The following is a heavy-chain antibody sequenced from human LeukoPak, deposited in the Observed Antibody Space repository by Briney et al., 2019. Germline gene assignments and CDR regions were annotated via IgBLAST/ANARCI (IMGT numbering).Heavy chain of an antibody. J-gene: IGHJ4*02. CDR1: GGSISSYY. D-gene: IGHD6-13*01. CDR3: ARHRGIAAHCFDY. Sequence: KPSETLSLTCTVSGGSISSYYWGWIRQPPGKGLEWIGSIYYSGSTYYNPSLKSRVTISVDTSKNQFSLKLSSVTAADTAVYYCARHRGIAAHCFDYWGQGTLVTVSS. CDR2: IYYSGST. V-gene: IGHV4-39*01.